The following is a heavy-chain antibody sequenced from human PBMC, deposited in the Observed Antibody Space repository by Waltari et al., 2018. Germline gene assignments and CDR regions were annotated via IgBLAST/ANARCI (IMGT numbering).Heavy chain of an antibody. D-gene: IGHD3-3*01. CDR2: IYTSGST. V-gene: IGHV4-4*07. Sequence: QVQLQESGPGLVKPSETLSLTCTVSGGSISSYYWSWLRQPAGKGLEWIGRIYTSGSTNYNPSLKSRVTMSVDTSKNQFSLKLSSVTAADTAVYYCARGLDGVNYDFWSGYRYYFDYWGQGTLVTVSS. J-gene: IGHJ4*02. CDR1: GGSISSYY. CDR3: ARGLDGVNYDFWSGYRYYFDY.